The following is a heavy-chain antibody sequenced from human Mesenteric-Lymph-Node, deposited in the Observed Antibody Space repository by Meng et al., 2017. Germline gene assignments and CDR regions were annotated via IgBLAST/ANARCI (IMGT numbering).Heavy chain of an antibody. CDR1: GFTFSSYA. D-gene: IGHD7-27*01. CDR2: ISYDGSNK. V-gene: IGHV3-30*04. CDR3: AREWHNWGAFDI. Sequence: GESLKISCAASGFTFSSYAMHWVRQAPGKGPEWVAVISYDGSNKYYADSVKGRFTISRDNSKNTLYLQMNSLRAEDTAVYYCAREWHNWGAFDIWGQGTMVTVSS. J-gene: IGHJ3*02.